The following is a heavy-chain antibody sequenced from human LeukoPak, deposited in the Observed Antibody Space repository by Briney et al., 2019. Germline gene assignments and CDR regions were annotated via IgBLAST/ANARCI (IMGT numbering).Heavy chain of an antibody. CDR2: IYGGDNT. CDR1: GFTVSSNY. CDR3: ARGHSFPFHYYDP. D-gene: IGHD3-10*01. J-gene: IGHJ5*02. Sequence: PGGSLRLSCAASGFTVSSNYMNWVRQAPGKGLEWVSVIYGGDNTYYADSVKGRFTISRDNSKNTLYLQMNSLRAEDTAVYYCARGHSFPFHYYDPWSQGTLVTVSS. V-gene: IGHV3-66*01.